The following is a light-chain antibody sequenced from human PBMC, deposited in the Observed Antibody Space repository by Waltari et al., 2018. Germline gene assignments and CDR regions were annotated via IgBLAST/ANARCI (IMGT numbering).Light chain of an antibody. J-gene: IGKJ2*01. CDR1: QSISIW. CDR2: KSS. CDR3: QHYDNYPVA. V-gene: IGKV1-5*03. Sequence: DIQMTQSPSTLSASVGDRVSITCRASQSISIWLAWYQQRSGEAPKLLISKSSSLESGVPSRFSGSGSGTEFTLTITNLHPDDFATYYCQHYDNYPVAFGQGTKLEIK.